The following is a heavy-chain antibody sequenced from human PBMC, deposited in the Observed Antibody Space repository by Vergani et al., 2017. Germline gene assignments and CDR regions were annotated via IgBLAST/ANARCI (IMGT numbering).Heavy chain of an antibody. CDR2: IYYTGTT. D-gene: IGHD6-19*01. Sequence: QVQLQESGPGLVKPSQTLSLTCTVSGGSIGSVAHYWTWIRQHPGKGMEWIGTIYYTGTTYYNEAHKSRLTISVDTSKNQFSLNLTSVTAADTAVYYCTRHGRSGWAGYFQHWGQGTLVTASS. CDR1: GGSIGSVAHY. J-gene: IGHJ1*01. CDR3: TRHGRSGWAGYFQH. V-gene: IGHV4-39*01.